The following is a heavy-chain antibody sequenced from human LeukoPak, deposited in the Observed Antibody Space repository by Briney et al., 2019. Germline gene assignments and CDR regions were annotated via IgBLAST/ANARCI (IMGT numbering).Heavy chain of an antibody. V-gene: IGHV3-30-3*01. J-gene: IGHJ4*02. Sequence: GGSLRLSCAASGFTFSSYAMHWVRQALGKGLEWVAVISYDGSNKYYADSVKGRFTISRDNSKNALYLQMNSLRAEDTAVYYCAREGYDSSGYYGYWGQGTLVTVSS. CDR1: GFTFSSYA. D-gene: IGHD3-22*01. CDR2: ISYDGSNK. CDR3: AREGYDSSGYYGY.